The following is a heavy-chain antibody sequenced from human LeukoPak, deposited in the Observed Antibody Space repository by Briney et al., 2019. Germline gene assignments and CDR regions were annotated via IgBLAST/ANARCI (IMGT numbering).Heavy chain of an antibody. CDR2: IKEDGSER. V-gene: IGHV3-7*01. Sequence: GGSLRLSCAASGFTFNYYWMTWVRQGPGKGLEWVATIKEDGSERYYVESVKGRFTISRDNAKNSLYLQMNSLRVEDTALYYCARDKASGSSYGSSFHFWGQGTVVTVSS. CDR1: GFTFNYYW. J-gene: IGHJ3*01. D-gene: IGHD1-26*01. CDR3: ARDKASGSSYGSSFHF.